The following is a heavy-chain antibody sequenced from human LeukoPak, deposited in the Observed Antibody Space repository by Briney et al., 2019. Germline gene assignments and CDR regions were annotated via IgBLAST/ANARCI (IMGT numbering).Heavy chain of an antibody. CDR2: IKSKTDGGTT. CDR3: TTDQVAGTAYFDY. Sequence: GGSLRLSGAASGFTFSNALMSWVRQAPGKGLEWVGRIKSKTDGGTTDYAAPVKGRFTISRDDSKNTLYLQMNSLKTEDTAVYYCTTDQVAGTAYFDYWGQGTLVTVSS. CDR1: GFTFSNAL. J-gene: IGHJ4*02. V-gene: IGHV3-15*01. D-gene: IGHD6-19*01.